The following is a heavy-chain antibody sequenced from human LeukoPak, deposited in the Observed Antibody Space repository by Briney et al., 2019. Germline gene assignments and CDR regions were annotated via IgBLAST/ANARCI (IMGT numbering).Heavy chain of an antibody. J-gene: IGHJ4*02. CDR2: IYYTGST. CDR3: ARYELLTGLQGGFFHY. V-gene: IGHV4-28*01. Sequence: SDTLSLTCAVSGYSISTSNWLGWIRQSPGKGLEWIGYIYYTGSTYYNPSLKSRVTMSVDTSKNQFSLKLSSVTAVDTAVYYCARYELLTGLQGGFFHYWGQGTLVTVSS. D-gene: IGHD3-9*01. CDR1: GYSISTSNW.